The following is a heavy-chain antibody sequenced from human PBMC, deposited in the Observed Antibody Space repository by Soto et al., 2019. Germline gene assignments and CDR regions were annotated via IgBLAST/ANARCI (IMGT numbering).Heavy chain of an antibody. D-gene: IGHD3-3*01. CDR2: IYTSGST. CDR1: GGSISSYY. J-gene: IGHJ4*02. CDR3: ARVGYDFWSGYYYYFDY. V-gene: IGHV4-4*07. Sequence: SETLSLTCTVSGGSISSYYWSWIRQPAGKGLEWIGRIYTSGSTNYNPSLKSRVTMSEDTSKNQFSLKLSSVTAADTAVYYCARVGYDFWSGYYYYFDYWGQGTLVTVSS.